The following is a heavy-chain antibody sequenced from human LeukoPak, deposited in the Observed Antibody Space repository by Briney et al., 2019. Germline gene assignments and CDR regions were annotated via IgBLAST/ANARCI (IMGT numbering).Heavy chain of an antibody. CDR1: GYTFTGYY. J-gene: IGHJ5*02. Sequence: ASVKVSCKAAGYTFTGYYMHWVRQAPGQGLEWMGWINPNSGGTNYAQKFQGRVTMTTDTSTNTAYMELRSLRSDDTAVYYCARDCSSSNCYFFPWGQGTLVTVSS. V-gene: IGHV1-2*02. D-gene: IGHD2-2*01. CDR3: ARDCSSSNCYFFP. CDR2: INPNSGGT.